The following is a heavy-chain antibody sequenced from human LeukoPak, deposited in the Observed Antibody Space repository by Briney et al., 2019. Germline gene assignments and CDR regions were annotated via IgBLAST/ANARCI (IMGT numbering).Heavy chain of an antibody. CDR1: GGSIISGDYY. Sequence: SETLSLTCTVSGGSIISGDYYWSWIRQHPGKGLEWIGYISYTGSTYYNPSLRSRVTISVDMSKNHFSLKLSSVTAADTAVYYCARDFYYDSGGSRVDTFDIWGQGAMVTVSS. CDR3: ARDFYYDSGGSRVDTFDI. V-gene: IGHV4-31*03. D-gene: IGHD3-22*01. J-gene: IGHJ3*02. CDR2: ISYTGST.